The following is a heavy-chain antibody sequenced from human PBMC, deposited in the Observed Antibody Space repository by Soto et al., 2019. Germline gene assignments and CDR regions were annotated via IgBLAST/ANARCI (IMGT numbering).Heavy chain of an antibody. CDR2: IDPSDSYT. Sequence: GESLKISCKGSGYSFTSYWISWVRQMPGKGLEWMGRIDPSDSYTNYSPSFQGHVTISADKSISTAYLQWSSLKASDTAMYYCARQCGSGSYYNPTMIYGMDVWGQGTTVTVSS. D-gene: IGHD3-10*01. CDR3: ARQCGSGSYYNPTMIYGMDV. V-gene: IGHV5-10-1*01. J-gene: IGHJ6*02. CDR1: GYSFTSYW.